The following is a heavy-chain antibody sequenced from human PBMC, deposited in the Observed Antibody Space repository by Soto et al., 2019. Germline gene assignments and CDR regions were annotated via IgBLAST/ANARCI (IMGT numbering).Heavy chain of an antibody. CDR1: GGTFSSYA. CDR2: IIPIFGTA. J-gene: IGHJ4*02. D-gene: IGHD6-19*01. Sequence: SVKVSCKASGGTFSSYAISWVRQAPGQGLEWMGGIIPIFGTANYAQKFQGRVTITADESTSTAYMELSSLRSEDTAVYFCAREAVGYMSRYFDFWGQGTLVTVSS. V-gene: IGHV1-69*13. CDR3: AREAVGYMSRYFDF.